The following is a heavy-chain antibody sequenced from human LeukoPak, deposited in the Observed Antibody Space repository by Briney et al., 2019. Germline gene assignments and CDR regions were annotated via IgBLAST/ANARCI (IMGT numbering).Heavy chain of an antibody. Sequence: PGGSLRLSCAASGFTVSSNYMNWVRQAPGKGLEWVSSISSSSSYIYYADSVKGRFTISRDNTKNSLYLQMNSLRAEDTAVYYCARDSPYGTAGYWGQGTLVIVSS. D-gene: IGHD2-8*02. CDR3: ARDSPYGTAGY. CDR1: GFTVSSNY. V-gene: IGHV3-21*01. CDR2: ISSSSSYI. J-gene: IGHJ4*02.